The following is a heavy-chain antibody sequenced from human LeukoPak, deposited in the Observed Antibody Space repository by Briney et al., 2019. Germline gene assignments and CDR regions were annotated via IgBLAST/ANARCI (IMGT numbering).Heavy chain of an antibody. CDR1: GFTFRSYA. CDR3: AREGGRSCGGYCEPYYYYGMDV. D-gene: IGHD2-21*02. CDR2: ISFDGTDK. V-gene: IGHV3-30-3*01. J-gene: IGHJ6*02. Sequence: PGGSLRLSCAASGFTFRSYALHWVRQAPGKGLEWVAVISFDGTDKYYADSVKGRFTISRDNAKNSLYLQMNSLRAEDTAVYYCAREGGRSCGGYCEPYYYYGMDVWGQGTTVTVSS.